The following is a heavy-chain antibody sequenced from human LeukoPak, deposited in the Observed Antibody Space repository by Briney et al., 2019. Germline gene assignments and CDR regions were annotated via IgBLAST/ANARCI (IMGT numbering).Heavy chain of an antibody. CDR2: IYHSGST. Sequence: SQTLSLTCAVSGVSIISGDYSWSWIRQPPGKGLEWIGYIYHSGSTHYNPSLKSRVTISVDRSKNQFSLKLNSVTAADTAVYYCARDQLVPVVPTLFDWSPLYYYGMDVWGQGTTVTVSS. CDR1: GVSIISGDYS. D-gene: IGHD3-9*01. CDR3: ARDQLVPVVPTLFDWSPLYYYGMDV. V-gene: IGHV4-30-2*01. J-gene: IGHJ6*02.